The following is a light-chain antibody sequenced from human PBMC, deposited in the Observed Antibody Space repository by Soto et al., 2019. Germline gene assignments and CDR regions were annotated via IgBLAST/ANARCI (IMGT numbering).Light chain of an antibody. CDR2: EGN. V-gene: IGLV2-23*01. Sequence: QSALTQPASVSGSARQSVTNSCTGTSSDGLSYGAVSWYQHRPGKAPKLIIYEGNKRPSGVSNRYSGSRSDNMASLTISGLQAEDEADYYCCSYVYSNSWVFGGGTKLTVL. J-gene: IGLJ3*02. CDR3: CSYVYSNSWV. CDR1: SSDGLSYGA.